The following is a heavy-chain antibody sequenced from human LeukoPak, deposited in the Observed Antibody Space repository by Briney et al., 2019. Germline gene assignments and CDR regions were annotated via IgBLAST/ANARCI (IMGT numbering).Heavy chain of an antibody. J-gene: IGHJ3*02. CDR3: AREGGPIVVVPAAIPPHGAFDI. V-gene: IGHV4-39*07. Sequence: PSETLSLTCTVSGGSISSSSYYWGWIRQPPGTGLEWIGRFYYSGSTYYNPSLKSRVTISVDTSKNQFSLKLSSVTAADTAVYYCAREGGPIVVVPAAIPPHGAFDIWGQGTMVTVSS. CDR2: FYYSGST. D-gene: IGHD2-2*02. CDR1: GGSISSSSYY.